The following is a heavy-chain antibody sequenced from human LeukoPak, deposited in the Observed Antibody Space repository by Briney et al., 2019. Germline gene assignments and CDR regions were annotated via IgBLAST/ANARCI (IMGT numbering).Heavy chain of an antibody. CDR2: IYHSGST. D-gene: IGHD6-13*01. CDR3: ARVNQQQLVQTFDY. CDR1: GASITSYY. V-gene: IGHV4-38-2*02. Sequence: SETLSLTCTVSGASITSYYWSWIRQPPGKGLEWIGSIYHSGSTYYNPSLKSRVTISVDTSKNQFSLKLSSVTAADTAVYYCARVNQQQLVQTFDYWGQGTLVTVSS. J-gene: IGHJ4*02.